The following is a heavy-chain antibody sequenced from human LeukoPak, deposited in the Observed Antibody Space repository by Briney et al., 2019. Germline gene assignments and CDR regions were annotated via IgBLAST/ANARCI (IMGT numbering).Heavy chain of an antibody. V-gene: IGHV4-4*09. CDR2: IYTSGST. J-gene: IGHJ4*02. D-gene: IGHD3-22*01. Sequence: PSETLSLTCTVSGGSISSYYWSWIRQPPGKGLEWIGYIYTSGSTNYNPPLKSRVTISVDTSKNQFSLKLSSVTAADTAVYYCARLDYDRTIDYWGQGTLVTVSS. CDR3: ARLDYDRTIDY. CDR1: GGSISSYY.